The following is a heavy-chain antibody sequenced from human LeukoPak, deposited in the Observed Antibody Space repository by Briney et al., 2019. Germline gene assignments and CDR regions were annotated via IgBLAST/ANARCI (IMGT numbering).Heavy chain of an antibody. J-gene: IGHJ4*02. CDR2: SDPEDGQT. V-gene: IGHV1-24*01. Sequence: ASVKVSCKVSGYTLTGLSIHWVRQAPGKGLEWMGGSDPEDGQTIYAQKFQGRVTMTEDTSTDTAYMELSSLRSEDTAVYYCATDGPMVREFDYWGQGTLVTVSS. CDR1: GYTLTGLS. CDR3: ATDGPMVREFDY. D-gene: IGHD3-10*01.